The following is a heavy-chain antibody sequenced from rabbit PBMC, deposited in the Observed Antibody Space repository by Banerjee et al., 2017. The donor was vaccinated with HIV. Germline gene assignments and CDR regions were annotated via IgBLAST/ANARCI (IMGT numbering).Heavy chain of an antibody. CDR2: IYAGSSGST. D-gene: IGHD4-2*01. J-gene: IGHJ4*01. V-gene: IGHV1S40*01. CDR1: GFSFSSGYD. CDR3: ARDAGYAGSNL. Sequence: QSLEKSGGDLVKPGASLTLTCTASGFSFSSGYDMCWVRQAPGKGLEWIACIYAGSSGSTYYASWAKGRFTISKTSSTTVTLQMTSLTAADTATYFCARDAGYAGSNLWGPGTLVTVS.